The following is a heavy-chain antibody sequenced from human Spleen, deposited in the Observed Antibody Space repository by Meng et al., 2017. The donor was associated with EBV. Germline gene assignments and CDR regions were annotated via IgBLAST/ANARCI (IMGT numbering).Heavy chain of an antibody. Sequence: VAPPQDGQGLRKPCGTLALPWAVSGGSISGSNWGTWVRQTPGKGLEWIGEIFHRGSTNYNPSLKSRVTISIDKSNNQFSLKLTSVTAADTAVYYCARKSEGQWLAHFDYWGQGTLVTVSS. CDR1: GGSISGSNW. J-gene: IGHJ4*02. V-gene: IGHV4-4*02. CDR3: ARKSEGQWLAHFDY. CDR2: IFHRGST. D-gene: IGHD6-19*01.